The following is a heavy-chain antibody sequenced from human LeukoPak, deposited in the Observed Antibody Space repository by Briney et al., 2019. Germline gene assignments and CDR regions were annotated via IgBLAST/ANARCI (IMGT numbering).Heavy chain of an antibody. V-gene: IGHV4-34*01. CDR1: GGSFSGYY. J-gene: IGHJ4*02. Sequence: SETLSLTCAVYGGSFSGYYWSWIRQPPAKGLEWKGEMNHSGSTNYNPSLKSRVTISVDTAKNQFSLKLSSVTAADTAVYYCARTRFPNYYDSSGQNTYFDYWGQGTLVTVSS. CDR2: MNHSGST. CDR3: ARTRFPNYYDSSGQNTYFDY. D-gene: IGHD3-22*01.